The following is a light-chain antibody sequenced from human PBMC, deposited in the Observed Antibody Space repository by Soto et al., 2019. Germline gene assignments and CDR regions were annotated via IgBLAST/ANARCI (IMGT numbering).Light chain of an antibody. CDR3: QQHNNWPWT. V-gene: IGKV3-15*01. CDR1: QSVSSY. Sequence: IVLTQSPATLSLSPGERATLSCRASQSVSSYLAWYQQKPGQAPRLLIYGASTRATGVPARFSGSGSGTEFTLTISSLQSEDFAVYYCQQHNNWPWTFGQGTKVDIK. CDR2: GAS. J-gene: IGKJ1*01.